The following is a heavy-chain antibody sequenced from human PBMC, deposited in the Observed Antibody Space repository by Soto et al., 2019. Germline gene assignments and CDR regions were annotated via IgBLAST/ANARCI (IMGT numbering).Heavy chain of an antibody. D-gene: IGHD1-26*01. J-gene: IGHJ3*01. CDR3: VGGRAWDLRAEVFDL. Sequence: QITLKESGPTLVKPTQTLTLTCTFSGFSLSTSGVGVGWIRQPPGKALEWLALIYWDDDERYSPSLMSRLTIXXYXSXXQAVLTMTQMDPVDPGADFCVGGRAWDLRAEVFDLWGQGPLVPVSS. V-gene: IGHV2-5*04. CDR1: GFSLSTSGVG. CDR2: IYWDDDE.